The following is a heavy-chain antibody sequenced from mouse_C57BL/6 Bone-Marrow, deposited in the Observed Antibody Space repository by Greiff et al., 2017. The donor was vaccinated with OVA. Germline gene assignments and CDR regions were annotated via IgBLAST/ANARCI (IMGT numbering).Heavy chain of an antibody. V-gene: IGHV14-4*01. CDR3: TTYGWGFDY. Sequence: EVKLMESGAELVRPGASVKLSCTASGFNIKDDYMHWVKQRPEQGLEWIGWIDPENGATEYASKFQGKATITADASSNTAYLQLSSLTSEDTAVYYCTTYGWGFDYWGQGTTLTVSS. J-gene: IGHJ2*01. D-gene: IGHD1-1*01. CDR1: GFNIKDDY. CDR2: IDPENGAT.